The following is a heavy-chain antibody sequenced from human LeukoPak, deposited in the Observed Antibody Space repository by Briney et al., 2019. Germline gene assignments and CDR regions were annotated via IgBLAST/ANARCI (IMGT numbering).Heavy chain of an antibody. Sequence: ASVKVSCKASGGTFSSYAISWVRQAPGQGLEWMGWISAYNGNTNYAQKLQGRVTMTTDTSTSTAYMELRSLRSDDTAVYYCARERNPRGITIFGVGTNDAFDIWGQGTMVTVSS. V-gene: IGHV1-18*01. D-gene: IGHD3-3*01. CDR1: GGTFSSYA. CDR2: ISAYNGNT. CDR3: ARERNPRGITIFGVGTNDAFDI. J-gene: IGHJ3*02.